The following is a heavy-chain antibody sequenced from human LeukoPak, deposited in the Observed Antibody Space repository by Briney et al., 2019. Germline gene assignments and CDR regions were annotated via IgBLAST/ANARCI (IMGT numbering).Heavy chain of an antibody. D-gene: IGHD1-7*01. CDR1: GFTFSSYA. V-gene: IGHV3-23*01. J-gene: IGHJ6*03. Sequence: GGSLRLSCAASGFTFSSYAMSWVRRAPGKGLEWVSAISGSGDGTYYADSVKGRFTISRDNSKNTLYLQMNSLRAEDTAVFYCGTTDYYYYYMDVWGKGTTVTVSS. CDR2: ISGSGDGT. CDR3: GTTDYYYYYMDV.